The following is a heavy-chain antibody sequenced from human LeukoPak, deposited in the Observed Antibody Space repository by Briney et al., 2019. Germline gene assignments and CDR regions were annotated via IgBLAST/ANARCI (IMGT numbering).Heavy chain of an antibody. D-gene: IGHD6-13*01. Sequence: GGSLRLSCAASGFTFDDYGMGWVRQAPGKGLEWVSGINWNGGSTGYADSVKGRFTISRDNAKNSLYLQMNSLRAEDTALYYCARGGYSSWTFDYWGQGTLVTVSS. J-gene: IGHJ4*02. CDR2: INWNGGST. V-gene: IGHV3-20*04. CDR3: ARGGYSSWTFDY. CDR1: GFTFDDYG.